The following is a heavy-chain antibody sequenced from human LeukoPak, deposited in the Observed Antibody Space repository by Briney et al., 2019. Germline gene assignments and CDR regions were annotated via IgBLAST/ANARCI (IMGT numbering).Heavy chain of an antibody. CDR1: GFTFTTYW. J-gene: IGHJ6*02. V-gene: IGHV3-74*01. Sequence: GGSLRLSCAASGFTFTTYWMHWVRQAPGKGLVWVSHINSDGSITSYADSVKGRFTISRDNAKNALYLQMNSLRAEDTAVYYCARDAVNTANAVWGQGTTVTVSS. CDR2: INSDGSIT. CDR3: ARDAVNTANAV. D-gene: IGHD5-18*01.